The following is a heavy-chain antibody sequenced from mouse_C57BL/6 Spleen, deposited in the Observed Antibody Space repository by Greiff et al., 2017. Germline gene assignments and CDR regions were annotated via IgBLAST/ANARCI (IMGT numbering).Heavy chain of an antibody. CDR2: IWRGGST. V-gene: IGHV2-5*01. D-gene: IGHD4-1*01. CDR3: AKTGTGYFEV. J-gene: IGHJ1*03. Sequence: VQLQQSGPGLVQPSQSLSITCTVSGFSLTSYGVHWVRQSPGKGLEWLGVIWRGGSTDYNAAFMSMLSITKDNSKSQVFFKMNSLQADDTAIYYCAKTGTGYFEVWGTRTTVTVSS. CDR1: GFSLTSYG.